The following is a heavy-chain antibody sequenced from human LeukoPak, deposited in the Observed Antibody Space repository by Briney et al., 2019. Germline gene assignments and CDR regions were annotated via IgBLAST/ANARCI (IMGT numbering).Heavy chain of an antibody. CDR1: GFTFEDYS. Sequence: PGGSLRLSCAASGFTFEDYSIHWVRRAPGKGLEWVSGISWNSANIAYMDSVKGRFTISRDSAKKSLYLQMNSLRAEDTAVYYCARDIADYGDYVIGFDYWGQGTLVTVSS. J-gene: IGHJ4*02. CDR3: ARDIADYGDYVIGFDY. D-gene: IGHD4-17*01. V-gene: IGHV3-9*01. CDR2: ISWNSANI.